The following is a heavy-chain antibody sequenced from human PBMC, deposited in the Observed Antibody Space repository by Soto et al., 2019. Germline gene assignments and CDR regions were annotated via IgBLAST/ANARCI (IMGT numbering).Heavy chain of an antibody. V-gene: IGHV4-39*01. CDR1: GESISSSSYY. CDR2: IYYRART. D-gene: IGHD4-17*01. Sequence: SETLSLTCIVSGESISSSSYYWGWTRQPPGKGSERLGSIYYRARTNHNPSFKSRVTISIDTTKNRFCLKLSSVTATDTAVYYCARQWTTVVNQSYLDHWGQGAQVTVSS. J-gene: IGHJ4*02. CDR3: ARQWTTVVNQSYLDH.